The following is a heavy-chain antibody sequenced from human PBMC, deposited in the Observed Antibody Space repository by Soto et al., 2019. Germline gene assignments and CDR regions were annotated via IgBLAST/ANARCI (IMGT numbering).Heavy chain of an antibody. Sequence: QVQLVQSGAEVKKPGASVKVSCKASGYTFTSYAMHWVRQAPGQRLEWMGWINAGNGNTKYSQKFQGRVNITRDTSASTAYMELIILRSEDTAVYYCARGGSAAGTSDYWGQGTLVTVSS. V-gene: IGHV1-3*01. J-gene: IGHJ4*02. CDR1: GYTFTSYA. CDR2: INAGNGNT. CDR3: ARGGSAAGTSDY. D-gene: IGHD6-13*01.